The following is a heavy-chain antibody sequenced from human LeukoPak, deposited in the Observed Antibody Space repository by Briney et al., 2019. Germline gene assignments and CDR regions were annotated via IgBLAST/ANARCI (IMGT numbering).Heavy chain of an antibody. D-gene: IGHD1-14*01. Sequence: GGSLRLSCAPPVDTFRVAWMSCGRQAPGKGLEWVGRIKSKTNGGTADYAAPVKGRFTISRDDSKNTLYLQMNSLKTEDTAVYYCTTCPEGDSWGQGTLVIVSS. J-gene: IGHJ5*01. V-gene: IGHV3-15*01. CDR1: VDTFRVAW. CDR3: TTCPEGDS. CDR2: IKSKTNGGTA.